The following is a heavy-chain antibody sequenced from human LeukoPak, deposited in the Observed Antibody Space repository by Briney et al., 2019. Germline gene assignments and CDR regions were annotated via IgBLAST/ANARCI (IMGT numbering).Heavy chain of an antibody. Sequence: GGSLRLSCASSGFTFSDYVMSWVRQAPGKGLEWVGLIRSKAYGGTTEYAASVKGRFTISRDDSKSIAYLQMNSLKTEDTAVYYCTRETTPYYWGQGTLVTVSS. V-gene: IGHV3-49*04. CDR3: TRETTPYY. CDR1: GFTFSDYV. J-gene: IGHJ4*02. D-gene: IGHD4-17*01. CDR2: IRSKAYGGTT.